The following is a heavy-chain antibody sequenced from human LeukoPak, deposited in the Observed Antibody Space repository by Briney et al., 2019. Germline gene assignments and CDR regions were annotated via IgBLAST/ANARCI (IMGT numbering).Heavy chain of an antibody. D-gene: IGHD1-26*01. CDR3: ARESEKQWELRLSATSWVAFDS. Sequence: SVKVSCKASGGTFSSYAISLVRQAPGQGLEWMGGIIPIFGAANYAQKFQGRVTITTDESTSTAYMELSSLRSEDTAVYYCARESEKQWELRLSATSWVAFDSWGQGKMVTVSS. CDR2: IIPIFGAA. V-gene: IGHV1-69*05. J-gene: IGHJ3*02. CDR1: GGTFSSYA.